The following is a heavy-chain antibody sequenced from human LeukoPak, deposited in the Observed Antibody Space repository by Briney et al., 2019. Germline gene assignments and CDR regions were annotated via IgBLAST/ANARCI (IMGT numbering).Heavy chain of an antibody. Sequence: EGSLRLSCAASGFTFSSYGMHWVRQAPGKGLEWVAVIWYDGSNKYYADSVKGRFTISRGNSKNTLYLQMNSLRAEDTAVYYCARYHYGTRGYYFDYWGQGTLVTVSS. CDR2: IWYDGSNK. D-gene: IGHD4-17*01. J-gene: IGHJ4*02. CDR3: ARYHYGTRGYYFDY. CDR1: GFTFSSYG. V-gene: IGHV3-33*01.